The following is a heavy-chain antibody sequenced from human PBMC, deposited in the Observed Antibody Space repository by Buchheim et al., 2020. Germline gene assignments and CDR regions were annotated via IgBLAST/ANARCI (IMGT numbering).Heavy chain of an antibody. CDR3: ARVQGYYGSGSYPYYYYGMDV. CDR1: GFTFSSYG. J-gene: IGHJ6*02. V-gene: IGHV3-33*01. CDR2: IWYDGSNK. D-gene: IGHD3-10*01. Sequence: QVQLVESGGGVVQPGRSLRLSCAASGFTFSSYGMHWVRQAPGKGLVWVAVIWYDGSNKYYADSVKGRFTISRDNSKNPLYLQMNSLRAEDTAVYYCARVQGYYGSGSYPYYYYGMDVWGQGTT.